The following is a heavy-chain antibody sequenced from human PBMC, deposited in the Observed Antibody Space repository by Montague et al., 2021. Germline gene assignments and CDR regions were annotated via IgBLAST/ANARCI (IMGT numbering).Heavy chain of an antibody. CDR2: IYYSGNS. CDR1: GASITSNIYY. Sequence: SETLSLTCTVSGASITSNIYYWGWIRESPGKGLEWIGCIYYSGNSFYQPSLKSRISMAVDTSKNQLSLKLSSVTAADTAIYYCARVFSSWYVGWFDPWGQGTLVTVSS. CDR3: ARVFSSWYVGWFDP. V-gene: IGHV4-39*07. D-gene: IGHD6-13*01. J-gene: IGHJ5*02.